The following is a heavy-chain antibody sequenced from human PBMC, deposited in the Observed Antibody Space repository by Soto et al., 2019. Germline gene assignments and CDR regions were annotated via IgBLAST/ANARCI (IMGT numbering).Heavy chain of an antibody. D-gene: IGHD5-12*01. CDR1: GYTFTSYG. CDR2: INPSGGST. J-gene: IGHJ5*02. V-gene: IGHV1-46*01. Sequence: GASVKVSCKASGYTFTSYGISWVRQAPGQGLEWMGWINPSGGSTSYAQKFQGRVTMTRDTSTSTVYMELSSLRSEDTAVYYCARSRWLQSWFDPWGQGTLVTVSS. CDR3: ARSRWLQSWFDP.